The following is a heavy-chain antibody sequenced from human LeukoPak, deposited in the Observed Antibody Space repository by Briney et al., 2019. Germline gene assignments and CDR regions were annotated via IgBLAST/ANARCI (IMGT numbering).Heavy chain of an antibody. V-gene: IGHV3-11*01. J-gene: IGHJ4*02. CDR3: ARDARRDDFLNY. CDR1: GFTFSDYY. CDR2: ISSSGSTI. Sequence: SGGSLRLSCAASGFTFSDYYMSWIRQAPGKGLEWVSYISSSGSTIYYADSVKGRFTISRDNAKNSLYLQMNSLRAEDTAVYYCARDARRDDFLNYWGQGTLVTVSS. D-gene: IGHD2-21*02.